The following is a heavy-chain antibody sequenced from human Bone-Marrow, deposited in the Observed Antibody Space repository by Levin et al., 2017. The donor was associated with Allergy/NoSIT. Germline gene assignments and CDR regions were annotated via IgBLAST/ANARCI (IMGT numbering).Heavy chain of an antibody. CDR1: GFSLTTNGVA. V-gene: IGHV2-5*02. Sequence: ESGPTLVKPTQTLTLTCTFSGFSLTTNGVAVGWVRQSPGEALEWLALISRDGNERYSPSLKSRLSITRDTSENQVVLTMTNMGSLDTATYFCAHTSQAWFGEFSHWGQGALVTVSS. CDR3: AHTSQAWFGEFSH. J-gene: IGHJ4*02. CDR2: ISRDGNE. D-gene: IGHD3-10*01.